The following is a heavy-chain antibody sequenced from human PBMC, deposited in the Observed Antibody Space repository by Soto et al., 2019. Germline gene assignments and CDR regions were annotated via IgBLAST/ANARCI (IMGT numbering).Heavy chain of an antibody. V-gene: IGHV4-59*01. Sequence: ESLSPTLSVSGGAISSLHWGWVRGAPRKGLEWIGYIYYSGSTNYNPSLKSRVTITVGPSKNQYSLKLSSVTAADKAVYYCARYPPYYDILTGSHPYYYGMDVWGQGTMVT. J-gene: IGHJ6*02. CDR1: GGAISSLH. CDR2: IYYSGST. CDR3: ARYPPYYDILTGSHPYYYGMDV. D-gene: IGHD3-9*01.